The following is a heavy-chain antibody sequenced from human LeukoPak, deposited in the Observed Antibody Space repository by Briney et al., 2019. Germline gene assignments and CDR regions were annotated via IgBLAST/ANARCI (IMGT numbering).Heavy chain of an antibody. CDR1: GYSISTGYY. V-gene: IGHV4-38-2*02. D-gene: IGHD3-10*01. CDR2: FYHGGST. Sequence: PSETLSLTCTVSGYSISTGYYWDWIRQPPGKGLEWIGTFYHGGSTYYNPSLKSRVTISVDTSKNQFSLNLTSVTAADTAVYYCARGIRGVIYYWGQGTLVTVSS. CDR3: ARGIRGVIYY. J-gene: IGHJ4*02.